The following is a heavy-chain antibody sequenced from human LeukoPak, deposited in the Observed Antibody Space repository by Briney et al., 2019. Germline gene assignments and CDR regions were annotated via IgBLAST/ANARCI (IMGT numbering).Heavy chain of an antibody. CDR1: GFVFSVAW. V-gene: IGHV3-74*03. CDR2: IKSDGSGA. D-gene: IGHD2/OR15-2a*01. CDR3: AKDYFGSLEY. J-gene: IGHJ4*02. Sequence: GGSLRLSCAASGFVFSVAWMHWVRQAPGKGLVWVSVIKSDGSGAAYADSVKGRFTISRGDAKNTVYLQMNSLRDEDTAVYYCAKDYFGSLEYWGQGILVTVSS.